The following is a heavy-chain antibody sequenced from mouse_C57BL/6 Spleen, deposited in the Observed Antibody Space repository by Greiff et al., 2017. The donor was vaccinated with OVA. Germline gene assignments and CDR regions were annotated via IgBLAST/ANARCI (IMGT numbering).Heavy chain of an antibody. CDR3: ARGVTTVHAMDY. V-gene: IGHV7-3*01. J-gene: IGHJ4*01. CDR1: GFTFTDYY. Sequence: EVKLVESGGGLVQPGGSLSLSCAASGFTFTDYYMSWVRQPPGKALEWLGFIRNKANGYTTEYSASVKGRFTISRDNSQSILYLQMNALRAEDSATYYCARGVTTVHAMDYWGQGTSVTVSS. D-gene: IGHD1-1*01. CDR2: IRNKANGYTT.